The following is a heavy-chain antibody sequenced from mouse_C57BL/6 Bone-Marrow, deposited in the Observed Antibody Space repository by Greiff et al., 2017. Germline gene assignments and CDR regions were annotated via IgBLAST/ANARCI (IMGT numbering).Heavy chain of an antibody. J-gene: IGHJ1*03. D-gene: IGHD2-3*01. CDR1: GFTFSDYG. CDR3: ARRYDGYLWYFDV. V-gene: IGHV5-15*01. Sequence: EVKLVESGGGLVQPGGSLKLSCAASGFTFSDYGMAWVRQAPRKGPEWVAFISNLAYSIYYADTVTGRFTISRENAKNTLYLAMSSLRSEDTAMYYCARRYDGYLWYFDVWGTGTTVTVSS. CDR2: ISNLAYSI.